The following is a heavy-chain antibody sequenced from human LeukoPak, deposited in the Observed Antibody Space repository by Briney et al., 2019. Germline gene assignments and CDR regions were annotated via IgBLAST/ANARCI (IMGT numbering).Heavy chain of an antibody. CDR1: GFSFGNYW. CDR2: VNEDGSEK. CDR3: ARGGVRRGYYDY. D-gene: IGHD1-14*01. V-gene: IGHV3-7*01. J-gene: IGHJ4*02. Sequence: PGGSLRLSCAASGFSFGNYWMKWVRQDPGKGLEWVANVNEDGSEKYYVDSVRGRFTISRDNAKNSLYLQMNSLRTEDTAIFYCARGGVRRGYYDYWGQGTLVTVSS.